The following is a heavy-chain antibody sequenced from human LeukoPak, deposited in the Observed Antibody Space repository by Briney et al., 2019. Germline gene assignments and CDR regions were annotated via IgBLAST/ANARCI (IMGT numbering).Heavy chain of an antibody. CDR1: GFTFGGYW. D-gene: IGHD3-3*01. CDR3: ARDSAGYDFWSGYHAYYFDY. V-gene: IGHV3-7*01. CDR2: IKQDGSEK. Sequence: GGSLRLSCAASGFTFGGYWMSWVRQAPGKGLEWVANIKQDGSEKYYVDSVEGRFTISRDNAKKSLYLQMNSLRGEDTAVYYCARDSAGYDFWSGYHAYYFDYWGQGTLVTVSS. J-gene: IGHJ4*02.